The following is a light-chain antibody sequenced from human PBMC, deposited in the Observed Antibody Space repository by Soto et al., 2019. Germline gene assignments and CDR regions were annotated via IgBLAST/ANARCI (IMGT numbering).Light chain of an antibody. CDR1: RSDIGAYNF. Sequence: QSVLTQPASVSGSPGQSITISCTGPRSDIGAYNFVSWYQQHPGEVPKLMLYDVNVRPSGVSNRFSGSKSGNTASLTISGLQAEDEADYYCTSWTTSTTMIFGGGTKLTVL. CDR2: DVN. CDR3: TSWTTSTTMI. V-gene: IGLV2-14*03. J-gene: IGLJ2*01.